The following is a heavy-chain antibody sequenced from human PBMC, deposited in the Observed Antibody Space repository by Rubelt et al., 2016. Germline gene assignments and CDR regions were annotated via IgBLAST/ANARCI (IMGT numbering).Heavy chain of an antibody. J-gene: IGHJ6*02. CDR2: ISSSGDST. D-gene: IGHD6-6*01. V-gene: IGHV3-23*01. Sequence: NRGEWVSAISSSGDSTYYVDSVKGRFTISRDNSKNTLYLQMNSLRAEDTAVYYCAKEYTSSFYFYYGMDVWGQGTTVTVSS. CDR3: AKEYTSSFYFYYGMDV.